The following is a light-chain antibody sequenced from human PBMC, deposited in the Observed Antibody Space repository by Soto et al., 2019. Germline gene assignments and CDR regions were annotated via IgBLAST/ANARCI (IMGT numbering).Light chain of an antibody. Sequence: QSAQTQPRSVSGSPGQSVTISCTGTNSDVGGYNYVSWCQQHPGKAPKLMIFDVSARPSGVPDRFSGSKSGNTASLTISGLQPEDEADYYCCSYAGSYSWVFGGGTKLTVL. CDR1: NSDVGGYNY. J-gene: IGLJ3*02. V-gene: IGLV2-11*01. CDR3: CSYAGSYSWV. CDR2: DVS.